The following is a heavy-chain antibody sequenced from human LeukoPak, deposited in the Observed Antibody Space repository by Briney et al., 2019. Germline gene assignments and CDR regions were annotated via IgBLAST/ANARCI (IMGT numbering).Heavy chain of an antibody. CDR3: ASGYGDYQGAFDI. Sequence: PSETLSLTCTVSGGSISSSSYYWSWIRQHPGKGLEWIGYIYYSGSTYYNPSLKSRVTISVDTSKNQFSLKLSSVTAADTAVYYCASGYGDYQGAFDIWGQGTMVTVSS. D-gene: IGHD4-17*01. V-gene: IGHV4-31*03. CDR2: IYYSGST. CDR1: GGSISSSSYY. J-gene: IGHJ3*02.